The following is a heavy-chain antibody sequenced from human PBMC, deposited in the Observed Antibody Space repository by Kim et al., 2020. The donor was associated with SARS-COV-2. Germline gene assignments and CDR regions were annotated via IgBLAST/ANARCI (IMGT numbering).Heavy chain of an antibody. CDR3: ARGGYGSGSYHPNWFDA. Sequence: GESLKISCKGSGYSFTSYWISWVRQMPGKGLEWMGRIDPSDSYTNYSPSFQGHVTISADKSISTAYLQWSSLKASDTAMYYCARGGYGSGSYHPNWFDAWGQGTLVTVSS. J-gene: IGHJ5*02. V-gene: IGHV5-10-1*01. CDR1: GYSFTSYW. D-gene: IGHD3-10*01. CDR2: IDPSDSYT.